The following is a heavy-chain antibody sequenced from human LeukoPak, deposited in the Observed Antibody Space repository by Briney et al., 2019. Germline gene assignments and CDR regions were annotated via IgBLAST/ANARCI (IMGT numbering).Heavy chain of an antibody. V-gene: IGHV3-23*01. Sequence: GGSLRLSCAASGFTFSSYAMSWVRQAPGKGLEWISAISDSGGSTYDADSVKGRFTISRDNSKNTLYLQMNSLRAEDTAVYYCAKDTSIGRYCTNGVCSPFDYWGQGTLVTVSS. D-gene: IGHD2-8*01. CDR3: AKDTSIGRYCTNGVCSPFDY. CDR1: GFTFSSYA. J-gene: IGHJ4*02. CDR2: ISDSGGST.